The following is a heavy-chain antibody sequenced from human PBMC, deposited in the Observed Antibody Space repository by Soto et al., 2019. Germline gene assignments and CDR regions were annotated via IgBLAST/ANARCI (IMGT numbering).Heavy chain of an antibody. J-gene: IGHJ4*02. Sequence: QVQLVQSGAEVKKPGSLVKVSCKASGGTFSSYAISWVRQAPGQGLEWMGGIIPIFGTANYAQKFQGRVTITADESTSTDYMELSSLRSEDTAVYYCARGGNRIQLWSAYFDYWGQGTLVTVSS. CDR3: ARGGNRIQLWSAYFDY. V-gene: IGHV1-69*12. CDR2: IIPIFGTA. D-gene: IGHD5-18*01. CDR1: GGTFSSYA.